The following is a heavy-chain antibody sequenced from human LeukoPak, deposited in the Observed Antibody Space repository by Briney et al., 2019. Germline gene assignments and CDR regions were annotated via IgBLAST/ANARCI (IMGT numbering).Heavy chain of an antibody. D-gene: IGHD3-22*01. CDR2: IYYSGST. CDR1: GGSISSYY. Sequence: SETLSLTCTVSGGSISSYYWSWIRQPPGKGLEWIGYIYYSGSTNYNPSLKSPVTISVETSKKQFPLKLSSVTAADTAVYYCARVNGYYYDSSGSPFDYWGQGTLVTVSS. V-gene: IGHV4-59*01. J-gene: IGHJ4*02. CDR3: ARVNGYYYDSSGSPFDY.